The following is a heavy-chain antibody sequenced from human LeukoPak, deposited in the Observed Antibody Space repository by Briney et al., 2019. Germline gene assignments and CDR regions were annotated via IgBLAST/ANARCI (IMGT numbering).Heavy chain of an antibody. Sequence: GGSLRLXCAASGFTFSSYGMHWVRQAPGKGLEWVAVIWYDGSNKYYADSVKGRFTISRDNSKKTLYLQMNSLRAEDTAVYYCAKLGESGYCSSTSCANVFDYWGQGTLVTVSS. J-gene: IGHJ4*02. CDR2: IWYDGSNK. CDR1: GFTFSSYG. CDR3: AKLGESGYCSSTSCANVFDY. V-gene: IGHV3-33*06. D-gene: IGHD2-2*03.